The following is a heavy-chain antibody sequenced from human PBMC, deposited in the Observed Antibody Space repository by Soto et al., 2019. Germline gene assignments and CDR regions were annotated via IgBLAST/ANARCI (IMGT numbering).Heavy chain of an antibody. CDR3: ARAGVVPAASAHH. CDR1: GGSFSGYF. CDR2: INHNGGT. D-gene: IGHD2-2*01. J-gene: IGHJ5*02. V-gene: IGHV4-34*02. Sequence: QVQLQQWGAGQLKPSETLSLTCAVYGGSFSGYFWSWIRQPPGKGLEWIGEINHNGGTNYNPFLKSRVTISLDTSKNQFSLNLNSVTAADTAVYYCARAGVVPAASAHHWGQGTLVTVSS.